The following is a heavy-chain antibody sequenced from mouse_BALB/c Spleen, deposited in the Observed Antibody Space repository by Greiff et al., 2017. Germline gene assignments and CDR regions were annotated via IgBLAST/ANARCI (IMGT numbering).Heavy chain of an antibody. D-gene: IGHD2-3*01. J-gene: IGHJ4*01. CDR3: ARGNGYYGGAMDY. Sequence: EVQRVESGGGLVKPGGSLKLSCAASGFTFSDYYMYWVRQTPEKRLEWVATISDGGSYTYYPDSVKGRFTISRDNAKNNLYLQMSSLKSEDTAMYYCARGNGYYGGAMDYWGQGTSVTVSS. CDR1: GFTFSDYY. V-gene: IGHV5-4*02. CDR2: ISDGGSYT.